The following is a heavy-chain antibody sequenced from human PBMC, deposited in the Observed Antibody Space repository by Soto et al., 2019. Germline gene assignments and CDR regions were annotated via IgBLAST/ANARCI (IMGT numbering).Heavy chain of an antibody. CDR3: AREYSSSSYYYYYMDV. Sequence: QVQLVQSGAEVKKPGSSVKVSCKASGGTFSSYTISWVRQAPGQGLEWMGRIIPILGIANYAQKFQGRVTITADKSTSTAYMKLSSLRSEDTAVYYCAREYSSSSYYYYYMDVWGKGTTVTVSS. CDR1: GGTFSSYT. J-gene: IGHJ6*03. D-gene: IGHD6-6*01. CDR2: IIPILGIA. V-gene: IGHV1-69*08.